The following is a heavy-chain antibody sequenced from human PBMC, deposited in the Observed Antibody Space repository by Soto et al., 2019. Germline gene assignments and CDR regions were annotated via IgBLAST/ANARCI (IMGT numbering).Heavy chain of an antibody. Sequence: SETRSRMWAVYGGSVSCYYWSWIRQPPGKGLEWIGEINHSGSTNYNPSLKSRVTISVDMSKNQFSLKLSSVTAADTAVYYCARADSSGYYYWGQGTLVTVSS. CDR1: GGSVSCYY. CDR2: INHSGST. J-gene: IGHJ4*02. V-gene: IGHV4-34*01. D-gene: IGHD3-22*01. CDR3: ARADSSGYYY.